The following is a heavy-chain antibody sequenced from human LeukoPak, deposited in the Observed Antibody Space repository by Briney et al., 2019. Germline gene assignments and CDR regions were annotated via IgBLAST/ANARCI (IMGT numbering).Heavy chain of an antibody. CDR3: ARERSYCSGATCSLDL. Sequence: GGSLRLSCAASGFSLSIYDMVWVRQAPGKGLEWIASTGLSSSYVGYADSVKGRFTISRDNGENSVYLQMNSLRAEDTAVYFCARERSYCSGATCSLDLWGQGTLVTVSS. CDR2: TGLSSSYV. V-gene: IGHV3-21*01. D-gene: IGHD2-15*01. CDR1: GFSLSIYD. J-gene: IGHJ5*02.